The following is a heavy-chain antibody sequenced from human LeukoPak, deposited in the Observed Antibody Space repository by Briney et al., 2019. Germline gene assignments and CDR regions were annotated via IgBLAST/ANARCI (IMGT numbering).Heavy chain of an antibody. J-gene: IGHJ4*02. D-gene: IGHD3-22*01. V-gene: IGHV4-61*02. CDR3: ARDRGYYDSSGYYYYFDY. CDR2: IYISGST. Sequence: PSQTLSLTCTVSGGSISSGSYYWSWIRQPAGKGLEWIGRIYISGSTNYNPSLKSRVTISVDTSKNQFSLKLSSVTAADTAVYYCARDRGYYDSSGYYYYFDYWGQGTLVTVSS. CDR1: GGSISSGSYY.